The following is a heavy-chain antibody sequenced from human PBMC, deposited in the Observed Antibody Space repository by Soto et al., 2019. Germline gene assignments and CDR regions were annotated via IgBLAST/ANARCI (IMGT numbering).Heavy chain of an antibody. D-gene: IGHD3-22*01. CDR2: ISGSGGST. CDR3: AKDDYETYYYDSSGYYYGY. Sequence: GGSLRLSCAASGFTFSSYAMSWVRQAPGKWLEWVSAISGSGGSTYYADSVKGRFTISRDNSKNTLYLQMNSLGAEDTAVYYCAKDDYETYYYDSSGYYYGYWGQGXLVTVYS. CDR1: GFTFSSYA. J-gene: IGHJ4*02. V-gene: IGHV3-23*01.